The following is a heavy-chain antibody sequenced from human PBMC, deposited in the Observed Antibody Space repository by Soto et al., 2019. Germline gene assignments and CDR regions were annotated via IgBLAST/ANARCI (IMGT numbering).Heavy chain of an antibody. CDR2: IFWDDDK. V-gene: IGHV2-5*02. CDR3: AHISDPGYFDH. J-gene: IGHJ4*01. Sequence: GPTLVNPTQTLTLTCSFSGFSLSTSGVSVGWIRQPPGKALEWLALIFWDDDKRYSPSLKSRLTITKDTSTNQVVLTMTNMDPVDTATYYWAHISDPGYFDHWGHGTLVTVSS. CDR1: GFSLSTSGVS.